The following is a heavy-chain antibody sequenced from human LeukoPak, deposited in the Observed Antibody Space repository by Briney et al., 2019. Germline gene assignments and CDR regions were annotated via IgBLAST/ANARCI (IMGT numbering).Heavy chain of an antibody. CDR3: ASRPTGFDWGPFDY. J-gene: IGHJ4*02. CDR1: GFPFNNYV. V-gene: IGHV3-30*02. CDR2: FRYDGNHE. Sequence: LSGGSLRLSCTASGFPFNNYVIHWVRQPPGKGLEWVAFFRYDGNHEYYADSVKGRFTFSRGNSKNTLLLQMNSLRTEDTAVYFCASRPTGFDWGPFDYWGQGTLVTVSS. D-gene: IGHD5-12*01.